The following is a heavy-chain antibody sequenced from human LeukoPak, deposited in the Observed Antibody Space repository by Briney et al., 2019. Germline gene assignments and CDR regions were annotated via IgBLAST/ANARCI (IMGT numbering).Heavy chain of an antibody. D-gene: IGHD4-11*01. V-gene: IGHV3-21*01. CDR2: ISSSGGDM. CDR1: GFSFSTYN. J-gene: IGHJ5*02. Sequence: GGSLRLSCAASGFSFSTYNMNWVRQAPGKGLEWVSSISSSGGDMFYADSVKGRFTISRDNAKNSLYLQLNSLSAEDTAVYSCARALYSDYNRMPFLSWGQGTLVTVSS. CDR3: ARALYSDYNRMPFLS.